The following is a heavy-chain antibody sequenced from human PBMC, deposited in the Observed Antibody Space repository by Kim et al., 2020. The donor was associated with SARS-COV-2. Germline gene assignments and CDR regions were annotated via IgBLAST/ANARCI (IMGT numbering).Heavy chain of an antibody. CDR2: IIPIFGTT. V-gene: IGHV1-69*13. J-gene: IGHJ3*02. CDR3: ARRRVGGGDGAFDI. D-gene: IGHD2-15*01. CDR1: GGTFSSYA. Sequence: SVKVSCKASGGTFSSYAISWVRQAPGQGLEWMGGIIPIFGTTNYAHKFQGRVTITADESTSTAYKELSSLRSEDTAVHYCARRRVGGGDGAFDIWGQGT.